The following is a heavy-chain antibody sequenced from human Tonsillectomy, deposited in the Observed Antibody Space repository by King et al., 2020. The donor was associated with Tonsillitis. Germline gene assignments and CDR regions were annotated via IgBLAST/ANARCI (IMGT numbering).Heavy chain of an antibody. V-gene: IGHV3-73*02. J-gene: IGHJ6*02. CDR2: IRSKANSYAT. Sequence: VQLVESGGGLVQPGGSLKLSCAASGFTFSCSAMHWVRQASGKGLEWVGRIRSKANSYATAYAASVKGRFTISRDDSKNTAYLQMNSLKTEDTAVYYCTRLGATRADYYYGMDVWGQGTTVTVSS. CDR1: GFTFSCSA. D-gene: IGHD1-26*01. CDR3: TRLGATRADYYYGMDV.